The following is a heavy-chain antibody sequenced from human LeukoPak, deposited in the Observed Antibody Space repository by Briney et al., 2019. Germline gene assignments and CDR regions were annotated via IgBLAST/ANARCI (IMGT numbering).Heavy chain of an antibody. V-gene: IGHV5-51*01. J-gene: IGHJ4*02. CDR3: ARMDDYGDYGIY. Sequence: GESLKISCNGSGYSFTSYRIGWVRQMPGKGLEWVGIIHPADSDTRFSSSFLGQVTISADKSINTAYLQWSRLKASDTAIYYCARMDDYGDYGIYWGQGTLVTASS. CDR1: GYSFTSYR. CDR2: IHPADSDT. D-gene: IGHD4-17*01.